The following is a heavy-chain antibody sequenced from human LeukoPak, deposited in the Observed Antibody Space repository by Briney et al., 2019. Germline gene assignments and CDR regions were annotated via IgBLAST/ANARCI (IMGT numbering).Heavy chain of an antibody. V-gene: IGHV3-30*18. CDR1: GFTFSSYG. J-gene: IGHJ4*02. D-gene: IGHD3-10*01. CDR2: ISYDGSNK. Sequence: PGGSLRLSCAASGFTFSSYGMHWVRQAPGKGLEWVAVISYDGSNKYYADSVKGRFTISRDNSKNTLYLQMNSLRAEDTAVYYCAKEYGSGSYYNTFDYWGQGTLVTVSS. CDR3: AKEYGSGSYYNTFDY.